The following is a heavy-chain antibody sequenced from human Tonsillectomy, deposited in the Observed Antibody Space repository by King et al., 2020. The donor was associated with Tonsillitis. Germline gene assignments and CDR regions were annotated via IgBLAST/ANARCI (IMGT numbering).Heavy chain of an antibody. V-gene: IGHV3-30*02. Sequence: VQLVESGGGVVQPGGSLRLSCAASGFTFSSYGMHWVRQAPGKGLEWVAFIRYDGSNKYYADSVKGRFTISRDNSKNTLYLQMNSLRAEDTAVYYCAALRFLEMPDDYYYYYGMDVWGQGTTVTVSS. CDR3: AALRFLEMPDDYYYYYGMDV. D-gene: IGHD3-3*01. J-gene: IGHJ6*02. CDR2: IRYDGSNK. CDR1: GFTFSSYG.